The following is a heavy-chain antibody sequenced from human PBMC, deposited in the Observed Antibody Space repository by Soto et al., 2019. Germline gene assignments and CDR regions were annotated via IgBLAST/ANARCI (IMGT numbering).Heavy chain of an antibody. J-gene: IGHJ6*02. V-gene: IGHV3-33*01. CDR1: GFSFKNYG. D-gene: IGHD6-19*01. CDR3: ARARDSYSSGWLQAGSFYFFGMDV. CDR2: MWVDGSVE. Sequence: QVLLVESGGGVVQPGGSLRLSCAASGFSFKNYGIHWFLQAPGKGLEWVAVMWVDGSVEYYADSLQGRFTIARDHAKNTVYLLMNTLRAEDTGIYYCARARDSYSSGWLQAGSFYFFGMDVWGPGATVTVSS.